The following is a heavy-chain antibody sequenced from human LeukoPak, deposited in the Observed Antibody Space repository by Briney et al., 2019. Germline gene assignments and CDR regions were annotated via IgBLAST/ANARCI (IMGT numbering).Heavy chain of an antibody. Sequence: GGSLRLSCAASGFTVSSNYMSWVRQAPGKGLEWVSVIYSGGSTYYADSVKGRFTISRDNSKNTLYLQMNSLRAEDTAVYYCARTRGYSYGPRGWFDPWGQGTLVTVSS. V-gene: IGHV3-53*01. CDR3: ARTRGYSYGPRGWFDP. CDR2: IYSGGST. J-gene: IGHJ5*02. CDR1: GFTVSSNY. D-gene: IGHD5-18*01.